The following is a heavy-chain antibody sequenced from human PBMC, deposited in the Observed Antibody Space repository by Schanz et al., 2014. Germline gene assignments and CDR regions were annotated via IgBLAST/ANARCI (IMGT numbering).Heavy chain of an antibody. D-gene: IGHD3-22*01. CDR3: ARAGQDYSDSSGYATYYFGN. Sequence: QVQLVQSGAEVKKPGSSVKVSCKASGGTFSSFAIFWVRQAPGQGLEWMGRIIPITGITNYAQKFQGRVTFTADKSTSTAFLEVNSLRSEDTAVYYCARAGQDYSDSSGYATYYFGNWGQGTLVTVSS. CDR1: GGTFSSFA. CDR2: IIPITGIT. J-gene: IGHJ4*02. V-gene: IGHV1-69*04.